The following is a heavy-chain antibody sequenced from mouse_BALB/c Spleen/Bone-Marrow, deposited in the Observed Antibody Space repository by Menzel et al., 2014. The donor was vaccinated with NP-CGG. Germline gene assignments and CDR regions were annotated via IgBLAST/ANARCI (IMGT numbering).Heavy chain of an antibody. CDR2: IDPYNGGT. CDR1: GYAFTSYN. Sequence: EVKVVESGPELVKPGASVKVSCKASGYAFTSYNMYWVKRSHGKSLEWIGHIDPYNGGTSYNQKFKGKATLTVDKSSSTAYMHLNSLTSEDSAVYYCARENYGSSPAYWGQGTLVTVSA. J-gene: IGHJ3*01. CDR3: ARENYGSSPAY. V-gene: IGHV1S135*01. D-gene: IGHD1-1*01.